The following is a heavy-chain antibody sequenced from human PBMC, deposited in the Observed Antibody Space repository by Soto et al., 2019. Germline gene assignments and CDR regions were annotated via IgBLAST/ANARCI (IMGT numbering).Heavy chain of an antibody. CDR1: GFLFSSHN. CDR2: ISFDGTYK. D-gene: IGHD3-3*01. J-gene: IGHJ3*01. CDR3: VINFDFWSTYYGGATDV. Sequence: QVHLVESGGGVVQSGRSLRLSCAASGFLFSSHNMHWVRQAPGKGLEWVAVISFDGTYKYYADSLKGRFTLSRDYPKKTLFLHLNNLRPEDAAMYYVVINFDFWSTYYGGATDVWGQGTMVTVSS. V-gene: IGHV3-30*04.